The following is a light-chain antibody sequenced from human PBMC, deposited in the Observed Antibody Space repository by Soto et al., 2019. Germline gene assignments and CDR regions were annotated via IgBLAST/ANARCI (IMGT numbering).Light chain of an antibody. CDR2: DAS. Sequence: DVQMTQSPYSLAASVGDSVTITCRASQSVFNHLSWFQQRQGKGTKLLIYDASSLHAGVPSRFSGSGYMKDFTLTISTVQPEDSAIYDCHQSSITPLTFGGGTRVELK. CDR3: HQSSITPLT. CDR1: QSVFNH. J-gene: IGKJ4*02. V-gene: IGKV1-39*01.